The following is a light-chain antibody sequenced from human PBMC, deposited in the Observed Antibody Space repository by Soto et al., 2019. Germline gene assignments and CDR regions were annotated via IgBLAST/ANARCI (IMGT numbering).Light chain of an antibody. J-gene: IGKJ5*01. CDR1: QSVTIGY. CDR2: GAR. CDR3: QQDGSSST. Sequence: VQTQSPGTLSLSPGERATLSCRASQSVTIGYLGWFQQKPGQAPRLLIYGARTRATGVPDRFSASGSGTDFSLTISRLEPEDFAVYYCQQDGSSSTFGQGTRLEIK. V-gene: IGKV3-20*01.